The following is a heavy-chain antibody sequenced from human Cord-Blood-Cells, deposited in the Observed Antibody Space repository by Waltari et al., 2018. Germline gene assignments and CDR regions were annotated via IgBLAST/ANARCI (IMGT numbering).Heavy chain of an antibody. D-gene: IGHD2-21*01. CDR1: GVTFSSYA. V-gene: IGHV1-69*01. J-gene: IGHJ3*02. CDR3: ARVYCGGDCSYAFDI. Sequence: QVQLVQSGAVVKKPGSSVKASCKASGVTFSSYALSWVRKDPGQGLECMVGIIPIFGTANYAQKFQGRVTITADESTSTAYMELSSLRSEDTAVYYCARVYCGGDCSYAFDIWGQGTMVTVSS. CDR2: IIPIFGTA.